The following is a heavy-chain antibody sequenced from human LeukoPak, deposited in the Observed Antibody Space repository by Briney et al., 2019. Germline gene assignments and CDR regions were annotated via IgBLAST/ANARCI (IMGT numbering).Heavy chain of an antibody. CDR1: GFTVSSDY. Sequence: GGSLRLSCAASGFTVSSDYMNWVRQAPGKGLEWVSVIYSDGSTYYADSVKGRFTISRDKSKNTLYLQLNSLRAEDTAVYFCARQSGGPYNWFDPWGQGTLVTVSS. V-gene: IGHV3-66*04. CDR2: IYSDGST. D-gene: IGHD2-15*01. CDR3: ARQSGGPYNWFDP. J-gene: IGHJ5*02.